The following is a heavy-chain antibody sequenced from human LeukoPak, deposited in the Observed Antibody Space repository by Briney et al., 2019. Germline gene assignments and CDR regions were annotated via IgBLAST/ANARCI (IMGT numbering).Heavy chain of an antibody. V-gene: IGHV3-11*05. CDR2: ITSSSGYT. CDR1: GFTFSDYY. Sequence: GGSLRLSCAASGFTFSDYYMSWIRQAPGKGLEWISFITSSSGYTYSADSVKGRFIISRDNAKNSLYLQMNSLRVEDTAVYFCARVEKWTNLVRYYFDNWGQGTLVTVAS. D-gene: IGHD1-14*01. J-gene: IGHJ4*02. CDR3: ARVEKWTNLVRYYFDN.